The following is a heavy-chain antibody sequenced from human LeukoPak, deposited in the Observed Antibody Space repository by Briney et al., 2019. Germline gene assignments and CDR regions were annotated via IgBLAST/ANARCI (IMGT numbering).Heavy chain of an antibody. CDR1: GYTFTGYY. J-gene: IGHJ4*02. Sequence: ASVKVSCKASGYTFTGYYMHWVRQAPGQGLEWMGWISAYNGNTNYAQKLQGRVTMTTDTSTSTAYMELRSLRSDDTAVYYCARDLRRGSSSWYVSGGDYWGQGTLVTVSS. V-gene: IGHV1-18*04. CDR3: ARDLRRGSSSWYVSGGDY. CDR2: ISAYNGNT. D-gene: IGHD6-13*01.